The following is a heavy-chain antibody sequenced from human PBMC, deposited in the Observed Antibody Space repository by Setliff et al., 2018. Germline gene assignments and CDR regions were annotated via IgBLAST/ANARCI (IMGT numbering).Heavy chain of an antibody. J-gene: IGHJ4*02. CDR1: GYSFNTQW. D-gene: IGHD3-9*01. CDR3: ARVNDIFTGHYASFEY. Sequence: PGESLKISCKGSGYSFNTQWITWVRQKPGKGLEWIGRIDPNDSYMKYSPSFEGHVTMSADKSTRTAFLQWNSLRASDTAVYYCARVNDIFTGHYASFEYWGQGTVVTVSS. CDR2: IDPNDSYM. V-gene: IGHV5-10-1*01.